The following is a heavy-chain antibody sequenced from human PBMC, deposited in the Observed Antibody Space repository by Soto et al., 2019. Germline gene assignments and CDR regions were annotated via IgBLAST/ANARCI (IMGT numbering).Heavy chain of an antibody. CDR1: GLNFDDFA. CDR2: ITWNSRVL. Sequence: EVQLVESGGRLVQPGRSLRLSCVGTGLNFDDFAMHWVLQAPVKGLEWVSGITWNSRVLAYADSVKGRFTLSRDNARNSLYLQMDSLRDEDTALYYCAKGRYDFWSPYYFDSWGQGTLVTVSS. J-gene: IGHJ4*02. V-gene: IGHV3-9*01. D-gene: IGHD3-3*01. CDR3: AKGRYDFWSPYYFDS.